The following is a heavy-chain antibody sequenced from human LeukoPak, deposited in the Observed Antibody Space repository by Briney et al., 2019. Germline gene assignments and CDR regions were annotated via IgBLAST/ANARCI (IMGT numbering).Heavy chain of an antibody. V-gene: IGHV1-46*01. CDR2: INPSGGST. CDR1: GYTFTSFY. Sequence: GASVKVFCKASGYTFTSFYMHWVRQAPGQGLEWMGNINPSGGSTSHAQKFQGRVTMTRDTSPSTVYMELSSLRSEDTAVYYCAREFRAYDYVWGSYRSTLSDYWGQGTLVTVSS. J-gene: IGHJ4*02. CDR3: AREFRAYDYVWGSYRSTLSDY. D-gene: IGHD3-16*02.